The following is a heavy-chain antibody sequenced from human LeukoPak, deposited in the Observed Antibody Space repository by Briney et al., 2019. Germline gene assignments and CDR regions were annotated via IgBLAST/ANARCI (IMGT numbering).Heavy chain of an antibody. V-gene: IGHV4-61*01. D-gene: IGHD2-8*01. CDR2: IYYSGST. J-gene: IGHJ4*02. Sequence: SETLSLTCTVSGGSVSSGSYYWSWIRQPPGKGLEWIGYIYYSGSTNYNPSLKSRVTISVDTSKNQFSLKLSSVTAADTAVYYCARGTTNGLPGYWGQGTLVTVSS. CDR1: GGSVSSGSYY. CDR3: ARGTTNGLPGY.